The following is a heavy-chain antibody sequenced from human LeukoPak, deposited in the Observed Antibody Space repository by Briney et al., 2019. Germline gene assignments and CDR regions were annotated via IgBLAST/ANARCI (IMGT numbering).Heavy chain of an antibody. CDR1: GGSFSGYY. J-gene: IGHJ6*03. V-gene: IGHV4-34*01. CDR3: ARGQGASRYMDV. CDR2: INHSGST. Sequence: SETLSLTCVVYGGSFSGYYWSWIRQPPGKGLEWIGEINHSGSTNYNPSLKSRVTISVDTSKNQFSLKLSSVTAADTAVYYCARGQGASRYMDVWGKGTTVTVSS.